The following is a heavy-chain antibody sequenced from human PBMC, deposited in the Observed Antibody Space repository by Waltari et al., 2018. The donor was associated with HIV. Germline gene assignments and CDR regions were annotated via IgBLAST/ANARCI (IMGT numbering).Heavy chain of an antibody. CDR2: IYSSGST. Sequence: EEQLVESGGGLVQPGGSLRLSCAASGFTVSSTSMNWVRQAPGKGLEWVSVIYSSGSTYYADSVKGRFTISRDNSKNTLYLQMNSLRAEDTAVYYCAKDIRPGWYFDLWGRGTLVTVSS. CDR3: AKDIRPGWYFDL. V-gene: IGHV3-66*01. CDR1: GFTVSSTS. J-gene: IGHJ2*01.